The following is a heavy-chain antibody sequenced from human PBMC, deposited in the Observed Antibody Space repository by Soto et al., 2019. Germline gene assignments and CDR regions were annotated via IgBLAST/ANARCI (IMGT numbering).Heavy chain of an antibody. J-gene: IGHJ3*01. D-gene: IGHD6-13*01. V-gene: IGHV6-1*01. Sequence: PSQTLSVICAISGYSVASNSSAWNWIRQSPSRGLEWLGRTYYRSKWYNDYAVSVKSRITINPDTSKNQFSLQLNSVTPEDTAVYYCAAAAAAADAFDFWGQGTMVTVSS. CDR2: TYYRSKWYN. CDR1: GYSVASNSSA. CDR3: AAAAAAADAFDF.